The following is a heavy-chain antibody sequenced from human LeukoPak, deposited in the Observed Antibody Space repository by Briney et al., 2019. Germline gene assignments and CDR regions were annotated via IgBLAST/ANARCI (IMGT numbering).Heavy chain of an antibody. D-gene: IGHD4-23*01. J-gene: IGHJ6*03. CDR3: ARTNGGYYYYYMDV. Sequence: GASVKVSCKASGYTFTSYGISWVRQATGQGLEWMGWMNPNSGNTGYAQKFQGRVTITRNTSISTAYMELSSLRSEDTAVYYCARTNGGYYYYYMDVWGKGTTVTVSS. V-gene: IGHV1-8*01. CDR1: GYTFTSYG. CDR2: MNPNSGNT.